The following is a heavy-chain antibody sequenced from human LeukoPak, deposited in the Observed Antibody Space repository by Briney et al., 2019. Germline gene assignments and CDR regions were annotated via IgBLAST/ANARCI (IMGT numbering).Heavy chain of an antibody. J-gene: IGHJ4*02. CDR1: GYTFTSYA. D-gene: IGHD1-7*01. CDR2: INAGSGNT. V-gene: IGHV1-3*01. Sequence: ASVKVSCKASGYTFTSYAMHWVRQAPGQRLEWMGWINAGSGNTKYSQKFQGRVTITRDTSASTAYMELSSLRSEDTAVYYCARDELELRYYFDYWGQGTLVTVSS. CDR3: ARDELELRYYFDY.